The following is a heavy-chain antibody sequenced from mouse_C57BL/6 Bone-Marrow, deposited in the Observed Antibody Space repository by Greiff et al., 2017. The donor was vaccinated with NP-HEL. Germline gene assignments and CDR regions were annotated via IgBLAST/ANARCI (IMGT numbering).Heavy chain of an antibody. V-gene: IGHV1-22*01. CDR2: INPNNGGT. CDR3: ARARVNYYYGSSYDAMDY. CDR1: GYTFTDYN. J-gene: IGHJ4*01. D-gene: IGHD1-1*01. Sequence: EVQLQQSGPELVKPGASVKMSCKASGYTFTDYNMHWVKQSHGKSLEWIGYINPNNGGTSYNQKFKGKATLTVNKSSSTAYMELRSLTSEDSAVYYCARARVNYYYGSSYDAMDYWGQGTSVTVSS.